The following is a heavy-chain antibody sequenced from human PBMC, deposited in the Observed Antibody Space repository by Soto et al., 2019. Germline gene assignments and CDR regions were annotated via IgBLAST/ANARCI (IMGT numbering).Heavy chain of an antibody. D-gene: IGHD3-10*01. CDR1: GFTFRSYG. V-gene: IGHV3-30*18. Sequence: TGGSLRLSCAASGFTFRSYGIHWVRQAPGKGLEWVAAISYDGSSKYYAGSVKGRFTISRDNSKNTLYLEMSSLRVEDTAVYYCAKDRGSGSSGGSDVWGPGTLVTVSS. CDR3: AKDRGSGSSGGSDV. CDR2: ISYDGSSK. J-gene: IGHJ4*02.